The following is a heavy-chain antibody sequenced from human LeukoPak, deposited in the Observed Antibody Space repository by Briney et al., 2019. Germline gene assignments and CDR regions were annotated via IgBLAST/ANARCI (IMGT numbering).Heavy chain of an antibody. V-gene: IGHV3-23*01. CDR2: ISGSGGST. Sequence: GGSLRLSCAASGITFSSYAMSWVRQAPGKGLEWVSAISGSGGSTYYADSVKGRFTISRDNSRNTLYLQMNSLRAEDTAVYYCARGRYFDWLPLNWFDPWGQGTLVTVSS. J-gene: IGHJ5*02. CDR1: GITFSSYA. CDR3: ARGRYFDWLPLNWFDP. D-gene: IGHD3-9*01.